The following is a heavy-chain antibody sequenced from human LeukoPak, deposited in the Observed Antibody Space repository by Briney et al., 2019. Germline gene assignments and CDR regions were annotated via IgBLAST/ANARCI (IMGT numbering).Heavy chain of an antibody. CDR3: ARETRGESDY. D-gene: IGHD3-10*01. Sequence: RGSLRLSCAASGFTFRTYGMNWVRQAPGKGLEWISYINSDSDTVYYSNSVKGRFTISRDNAKKSLYLQMNSLRAEDTTMYYCARETRGESDYWGHGTLVTVSS. J-gene: IGHJ4*01. V-gene: IGHV3-48*04. CDR2: INSDSDTV. CDR1: GFTFRTYG.